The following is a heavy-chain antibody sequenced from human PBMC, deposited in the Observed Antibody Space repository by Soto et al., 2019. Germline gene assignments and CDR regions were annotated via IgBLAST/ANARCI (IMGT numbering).Heavy chain of an antibody. J-gene: IGHJ6*02. CDR2: ISYDGSNK. Sequence: PGGSLRLSCAASGFTLSSYGMHWVRQAPGKGLEWVAVISYDGSNKYYADSVKGRFTISRDDAKNSLYLQMNSLRAEDTAVYYCARWKGSSCPFSPERYGMDVWGQGTTVTVSS. CDR1: GFTLSSYG. V-gene: IGHV3-30*03. D-gene: IGHD6-13*01. CDR3: ARWKGSSCPFSPERYGMDV.